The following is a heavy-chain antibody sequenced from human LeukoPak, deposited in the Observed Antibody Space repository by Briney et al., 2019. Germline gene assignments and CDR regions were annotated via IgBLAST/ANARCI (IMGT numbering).Heavy chain of an antibody. CDR2: IRFDGSND. D-gene: IGHD4-17*01. Sequence: HPGGSLRLSCTASGFTFSSYGIHWVRQAPGKGLEWVAFIRFDGSNDYYADSVKGRFTISRDNPKNTLYLHMNSLRPEDTAVYYCVKDHLSRTDYGDYEFRFYNWLDPWGQGTLVTVSS. CDR3: VKDHLSRTDYGDYEFRFYNWLDP. V-gene: IGHV3-30*02. J-gene: IGHJ5*02. CDR1: GFTFSSYG.